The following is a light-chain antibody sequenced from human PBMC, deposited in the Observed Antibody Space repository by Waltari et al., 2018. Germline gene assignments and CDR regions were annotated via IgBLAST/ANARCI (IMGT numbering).Light chain of an antibody. Sequence: QSVLTQPPSVSAAPGQKVTVFRSGSNSNIANNYVTWYQQLPGTAPKLIIYANDERPSGTPDRFSASKSATSATLAITGLQTGDEADYYCGTWDSSLSAVVFGGGTKLTVL. CDR1: NSNIANNY. J-gene: IGLJ3*02. CDR3: GTWDSSLSAVV. V-gene: IGLV1-51*02. CDR2: AND.